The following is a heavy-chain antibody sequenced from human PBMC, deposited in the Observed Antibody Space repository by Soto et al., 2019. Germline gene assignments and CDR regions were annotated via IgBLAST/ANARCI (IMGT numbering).Heavy chain of an antibody. CDR1: GFTFSNAW. J-gene: IGHJ3*02. Sequence: PGGSLRLSCAASGFTFSNAWMSWVRQAPGKGLEWVSRIKSKTDGGTTDYAAPVKGRFTISRDDSKNTLYLQMNSLKAEDTAVYYCTTEGLVVVVAATRDAFDIWGQGTMVTVSS. CDR2: IKSKTDGGTT. D-gene: IGHD2-15*01. CDR3: TTEGLVVVVAATRDAFDI. V-gene: IGHV3-15*01.